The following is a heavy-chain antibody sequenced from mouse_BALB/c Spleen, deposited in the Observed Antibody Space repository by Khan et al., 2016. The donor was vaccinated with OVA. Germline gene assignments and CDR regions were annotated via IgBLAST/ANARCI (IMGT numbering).Heavy chain of an antibody. CDR3: ARNYDYDEGRAD. CDR1: GFSLTTYG. CDR2: IWSGGTT. Sequence: VELVESGPGLVQPSQSLSITCPVSGFSLTTYGVHWVRQSPGKGLEWLGVIWSGGTTDYSAAFISRLSITKDNSKSNVFFKRKSLQANDTAIYYCARNYDYDEGRADGGEGTLGNGSA. V-gene: IGHV2-2*02. J-gene: IGHJ3*01. D-gene: IGHD2-4*01.